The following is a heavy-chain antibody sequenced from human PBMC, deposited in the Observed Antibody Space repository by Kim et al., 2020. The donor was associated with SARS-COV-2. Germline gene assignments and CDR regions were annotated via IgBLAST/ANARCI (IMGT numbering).Heavy chain of an antibody. Sequence: SVKGRFTISRDDSKSIAYLQMNSLKTEDTAVYYCTRGSITMIVVVDAFDIWGQGTMVTVSS. CDR3: TRGSITMIVVVDAFDI. J-gene: IGHJ3*02. V-gene: IGHV3-49*02. D-gene: IGHD3-22*01.